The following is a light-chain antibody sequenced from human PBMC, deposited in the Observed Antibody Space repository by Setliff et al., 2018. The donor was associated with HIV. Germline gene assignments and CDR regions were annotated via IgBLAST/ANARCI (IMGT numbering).Light chain of an antibody. CDR1: ATDVGNYES. CDR3: CSYVFGDTWI. V-gene: IGLV2-23*02. J-gene: IGLJ2*01. CDR2: DVN. Sequence: SVLTQPASVSGSPGQSITISCTGSATDVGNYESVSWYQHHPGEVPKLIIYDVNKRPSGISNRFSGSKTGNSASLTISGLHTEDEADYYCCSYVFGDTWIFGGGTKVTVL.